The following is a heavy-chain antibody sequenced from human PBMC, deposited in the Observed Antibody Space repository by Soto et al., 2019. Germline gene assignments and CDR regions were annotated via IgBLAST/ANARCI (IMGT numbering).Heavy chain of an antibody. CDR2: ISGSGGST. V-gene: IGHV3-23*01. J-gene: IGHJ4*02. CDR3: ATTPGYDYGDYGSLDY. Sequence: EVQLLESGGGLVQPGGSPRLSCAASGFTFSSYAMSWVRQAPGKGLEWVSAISGSGGSTYYADSVKGRFTISRDNSKNTLYLQMNSLRAEDTAVYYCATTPGYDYGDYGSLDYWGQGTLVTVSS. D-gene: IGHD4-17*01. CDR1: GFTFSSYA.